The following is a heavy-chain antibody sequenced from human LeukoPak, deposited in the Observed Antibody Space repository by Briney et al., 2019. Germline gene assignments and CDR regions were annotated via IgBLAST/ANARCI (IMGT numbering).Heavy chain of an antibody. Sequence: GASVKVSCKASGGTFSSYAISWVRQAPGQGLGWVGGIIPIFGTANYAQTFQGRVTITTDKSTSTAYMELSSLRSEDTAVYYCARERHRKGSGYLLDYWGQGTLVTVSS. CDR3: ARERHRKGSGYLLDY. D-gene: IGHD3-22*01. J-gene: IGHJ4*02. CDR1: GGTFSSYA. V-gene: IGHV1-69*05. CDR2: IIPIFGTA.